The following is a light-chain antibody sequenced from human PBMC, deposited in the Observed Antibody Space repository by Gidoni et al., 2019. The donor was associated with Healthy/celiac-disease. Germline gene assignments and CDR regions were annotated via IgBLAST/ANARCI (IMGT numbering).Light chain of an antibody. CDR3: SSYTSSSTLDWV. J-gene: IGLJ3*02. CDR1: SSDVGGYNY. Sequence: QSALTQPASVSGSPGPSITISCTGTSSDVGGYNYVSWYQQHPGKAPKRMIYDVSNRPSGGSNRFSGSKSGNTASLTISGLQAEDEADYYCSSYTSSSTLDWVFGGGTKLTVL. V-gene: IGLV2-14*03. CDR2: DVS.